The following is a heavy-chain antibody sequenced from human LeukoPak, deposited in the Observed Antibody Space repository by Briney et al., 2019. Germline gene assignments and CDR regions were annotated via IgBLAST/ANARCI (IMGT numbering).Heavy chain of an antibody. V-gene: IGHV3-72*01. J-gene: IGHJ4*02. D-gene: IGHD4-17*01. CDR2: SRNKAKSYTT. CDR3: NSPLTVTTPFDY. CDR1: GFGFSDHY. Sequence: GGSLRLSCAASGFGFSDHYMDWVRQAPGKGLEWVGRSRNKAKSYTTAYAASVKGRFTISRDDSKDSLYPQMNSLKTDDTAVYYCNSPLTVTTPFDYWGQGTLVTVFS.